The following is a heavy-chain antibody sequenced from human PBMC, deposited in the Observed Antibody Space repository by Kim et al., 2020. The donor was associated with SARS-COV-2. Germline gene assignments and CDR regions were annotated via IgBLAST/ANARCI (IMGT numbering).Heavy chain of an antibody. J-gene: IGHJ2*01. D-gene: IGHD3-22*01. CDR3: ARVRGLVYFYYDSSGPLTVDFDL. CDR2: INTNTGNP. V-gene: IGHV7-4-1*02. CDR1: GYTFTSYA. Sequence: ASVKVSCKASGYTFTSYAMNWVRQAPGQGLEWMGWINTNTGNPTYAQGFTGRFVFSLDTSVSTAYLQISSLKAEDTAVYYCARVRGLVYFYYDSSGPLTVDFDLWGRGTLVTVSS.